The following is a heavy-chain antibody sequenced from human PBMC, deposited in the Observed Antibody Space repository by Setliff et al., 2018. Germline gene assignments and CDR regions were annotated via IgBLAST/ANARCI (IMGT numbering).Heavy chain of an antibody. J-gene: IGHJ4*02. V-gene: IGHV3-53*01. CDR3: RLWFGGLLRDY. Sequence: GSLRLSCAASGVTVSAYDMSWVRQAPGKGLEWVSLLDNDGSTYYSDSVKGRFTISRGTSKNKLYLQMSSLRTEDTAVYYCRLWFGGLLRDYWGQGTLVTVSS. CDR2: LDNDGST. CDR1: GVTVSAYD. D-gene: IGHD3-10*01.